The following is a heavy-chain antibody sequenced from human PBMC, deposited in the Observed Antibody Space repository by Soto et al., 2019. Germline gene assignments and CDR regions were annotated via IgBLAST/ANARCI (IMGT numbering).Heavy chain of an antibody. J-gene: IGHJ5*02. Sequence: QVQLQESGPGLVQPSQTVTLTCSVSGGSISNDDYYWSWIRQPPGRGLELIGYMTYSGSTSYNPSLQSRVIMSLGTANNQFSLNLRSVTAADMAIYYCARVGTISGIVTNNWFDPWGQGILVTVSS. CDR3: ARVGTISGIVTNNWFDP. D-gene: IGHD3-3*01. CDR2: MTYSGST. CDR1: GGSISNDDYY. V-gene: IGHV4-30-4*01.